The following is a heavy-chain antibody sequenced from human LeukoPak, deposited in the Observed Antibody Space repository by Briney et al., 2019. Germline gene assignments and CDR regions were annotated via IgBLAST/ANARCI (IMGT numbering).Heavy chain of an antibody. Sequence: PGGSLRLSCAASGFTVSSNYMSWVRQAPGKGLEWVSVIYSGGSTYYADSVKGRFTISRDNAKNSLYLQMNSLRAEDTAVYYCARTSSGWYENWFDPWGQGTLVTVSS. D-gene: IGHD6-19*01. CDR2: IYSGGST. V-gene: IGHV3-66*01. CDR1: GFTVSSNY. CDR3: ARTSSGWYENWFDP. J-gene: IGHJ5*02.